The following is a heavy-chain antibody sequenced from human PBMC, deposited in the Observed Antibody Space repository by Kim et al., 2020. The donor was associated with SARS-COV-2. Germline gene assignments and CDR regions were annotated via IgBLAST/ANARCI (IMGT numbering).Heavy chain of an antibody. V-gene: IGHV1-69*04. D-gene: IGHD2-15*01. CDR1: GGTFSSYS. CDR2: IIPILGIA. CDR3: ERDLRGCCSGGSCYTQLVYLSTDG. Sequence: SVKVSCKASGGTFSSYSISWVRQAPGQGLEWLGRIIPILGIANYAQKIQGQVTITADKSTSTAYMELSSMRSEDTAVYYCERDLRGCCSGGSCYTQLVYLSTDGWRQGTT. J-gene: IGHJ6*01.